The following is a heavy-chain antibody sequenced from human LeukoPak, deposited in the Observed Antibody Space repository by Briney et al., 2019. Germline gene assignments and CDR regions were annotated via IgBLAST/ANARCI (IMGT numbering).Heavy chain of an antibody. V-gene: IGHV4-34*01. Sequence: SETLSLTCAVYGGSFNGYYGSWFRQPPGKGLEWIGEINHSGSTNYNPSLKSRVTISVDMSNNQFSLKLSSVTAADTAVYYCVRGNYCSGGSCYHYYYYMDVWGKGTTVTVSS. CDR2: INHSGST. CDR3: VRGNYCSGGSCYHYYYYMDV. D-gene: IGHD2-15*01. CDR1: GGSFNGYY. J-gene: IGHJ6*03.